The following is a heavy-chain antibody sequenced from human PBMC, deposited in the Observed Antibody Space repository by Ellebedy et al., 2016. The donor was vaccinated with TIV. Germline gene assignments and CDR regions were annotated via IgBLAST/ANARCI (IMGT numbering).Heavy chain of an antibody. CDR2: IDPTDSYT. D-gene: IGHD2-15*01. CDR1: GYDFSTYW. CDR3: ARHGGRGSNFWFDP. V-gene: IGHV5-10-1*01. J-gene: IGHJ5*02. Sequence: GESLKISCQGSGYDFSTYWITWVRQLPGKGLEWMGRIDPTDSYTKYSPSFQGHITISVQKSINTAYLEWSSLKASDTGMYYCARHGGRGSNFWFDPWGQGTLVTVSS.